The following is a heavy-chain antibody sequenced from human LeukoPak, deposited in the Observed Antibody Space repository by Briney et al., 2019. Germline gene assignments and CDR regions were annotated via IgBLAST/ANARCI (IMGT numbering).Heavy chain of an antibody. Sequence: SETLSLTCTVSGGSISSYYWSWIRQPPGKGLEWIGYIYYSGSTNYNPSLKSRVTISVDTSKNQFSLKLSSVTAADTAVYYCARRLVIDDFWSGYYALYYYGMDVWGQGTTVTVSS. CDR3: ARRLVIDDFWSGYYALYYYGMDV. D-gene: IGHD3-3*01. J-gene: IGHJ6*02. V-gene: IGHV4-59*08. CDR2: IYYSGST. CDR1: GGSISSYY.